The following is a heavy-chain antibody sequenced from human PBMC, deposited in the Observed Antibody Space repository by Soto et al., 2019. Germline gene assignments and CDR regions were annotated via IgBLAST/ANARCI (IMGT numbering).Heavy chain of an antibody. Sequence: ASVKVSCKVSGYTLTELSMFWVRQAPGKGLEWMGGFDPEDGETVYAQKFQGRLTMTEDTSTDTAYMDLSSLRSEDTAVYYCATPSLIVGATTVYYYNGMYVWG. CDR3: ATPSLIVGATTVYYYNGMYV. D-gene: IGHD1-26*01. J-gene: IGHJ6*02. CDR2: FDPEDGET. V-gene: IGHV1-24*01. CDR1: GYTLTELS.